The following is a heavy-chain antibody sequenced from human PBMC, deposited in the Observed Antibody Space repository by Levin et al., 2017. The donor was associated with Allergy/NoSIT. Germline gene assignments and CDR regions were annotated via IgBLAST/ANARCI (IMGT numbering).Heavy chain of an antibody. V-gene: IGHV3-23*01. CDR1: GFTFSSYA. J-gene: IGHJ4*02. CDR2: ISGSGGST. Sequence: GGSLRLSCAASGFTFSSYAMSWVRQAPGKGLEWVSAISGSGGSTYYADSVKGRFTISRDNSKNTLYLQMNSLRAEDTAVYYCAKGGFSRAYDILTGYFYFDYWGQGTLVTVSS. D-gene: IGHD3-9*01. CDR3: AKGGFSRAYDILTGYFYFDY.